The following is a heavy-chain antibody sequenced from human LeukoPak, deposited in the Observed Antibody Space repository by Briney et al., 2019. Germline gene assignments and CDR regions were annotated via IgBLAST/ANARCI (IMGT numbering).Heavy chain of an antibody. D-gene: IGHD6-19*01. CDR1: GFTFSDFY. CDR3: ARDTVPGQIYFDH. Sequence: GGSLRLSCAASGFTFSDFYMSWIRQAPGKGLEWISSIRPSGSPIHYRDSVKGRFTISRDNAKNSLYLQMDSLRVEDTAVYYCARDTVPGQIYFDHWGQGTLVTVSS. J-gene: IGHJ4*02. V-gene: IGHV3-11*01. CDR2: IRPSGSPI.